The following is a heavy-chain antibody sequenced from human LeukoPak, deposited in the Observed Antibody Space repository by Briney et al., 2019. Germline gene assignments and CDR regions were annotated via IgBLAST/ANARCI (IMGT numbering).Heavy chain of an antibody. CDR3: ARPVLRYFDWLPNGMDV. Sequence: SETLSLTCTVSGGSISSSGYYWGWIRQPPGKGLEWIGSIYYSGSTYYNPSLKSRVTISVDTSKNQFSLKLSSVTAADTAVYYCARPVLRYFDWLPNGMDVWGQGTTVTVSS. CDR2: IYYSGST. V-gene: IGHV4-39*01. CDR1: GGSISSSGYY. J-gene: IGHJ6*02. D-gene: IGHD3-9*01.